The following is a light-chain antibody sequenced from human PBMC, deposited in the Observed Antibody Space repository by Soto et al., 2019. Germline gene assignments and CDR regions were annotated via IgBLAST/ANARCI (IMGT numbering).Light chain of an antibody. J-gene: IGLJ2*01. CDR2: DNV. Sequence: QSVLTQPPSVSAAPGQKVSISCSGSSSNIGRNSVCWYQQFPGTAPKLLIYDNVKRPSGIPDRFSGSQSGTSATLGITGLQTGDDADYYCGTWDSSLSVGVFGGGTKLTVL. CDR3: GTWDSSLSVGV. V-gene: IGLV1-51*01. CDR1: SSNIGRNS.